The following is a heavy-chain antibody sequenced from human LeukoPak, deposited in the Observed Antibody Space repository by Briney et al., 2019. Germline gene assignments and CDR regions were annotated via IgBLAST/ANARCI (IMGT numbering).Heavy chain of an antibody. V-gene: IGHV1-8*01. Sequence: GASVKVSCKASGYTFTSYDINWVRQATGQGLEWMGWMNPNSGNTGYAQKFQGRVTMTRNTSIGTAYKELSSLRSEDTAVYYCARGLATVTTRAFDIWGQGTMVTVSS. CDR2: MNPNSGNT. CDR1: GYTFTSYD. D-gene: IGHD4-17*01. J-gene: IGHJ3*02. CDR3: ARGLATVTTRAFDI.